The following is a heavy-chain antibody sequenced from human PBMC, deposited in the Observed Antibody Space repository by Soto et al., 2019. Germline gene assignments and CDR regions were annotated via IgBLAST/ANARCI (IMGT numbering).Heavy chain of an antibody. CDR3: ARAPWGTRYGMDV. D-gene: IGHD7-27*01. CDR1: GGSTSSGGHS. V-gene: IGHV4-30-2*01. Sequence: PSETLSLTCAVSGGSTSSGGHSWSWIRQPPGKGLEWIGYIYHSGSAYYNPSLKSRVSMSVDRSKSQFSLMLSSVTAADTAVYYCARAPWGTRYGMDVWGQGTTVTVSS. CDR2: IYHSGSA. J-gene: IGHJ6*02.